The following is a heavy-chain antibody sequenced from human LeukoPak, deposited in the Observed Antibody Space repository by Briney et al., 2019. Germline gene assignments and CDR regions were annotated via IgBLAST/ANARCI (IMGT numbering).Heavy chain of an antibody. J-gene: IGHJ3*02. V-gene: IGHV4-59*08. Sequence: PSETLSLTCTVSGGSISSYYWSWIRQPPGKGLEWIGYIYYSGSTNYNPSLKSRVTISVDTSKNQFSLKLSSVTAADTAVYYCARVGTNWAFDIWGQGTMVTVSS. D-gene: IGHD5-24*01. CDR1: GGSISSYY. CDR2: IYYSGST. CDR3: ARVGTNWAFDI.